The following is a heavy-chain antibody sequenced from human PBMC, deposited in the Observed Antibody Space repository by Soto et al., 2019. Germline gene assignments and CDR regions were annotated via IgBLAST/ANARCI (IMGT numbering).Heavy chain of an antibody. D-gene: IGHD2-2*01. CDR2: IYYSGST. Sequence: PSETLSLTYTVSGGSISSSSYYWGWIRQPPGKGLEWIGSIYYSGSTYYNPSLKSRVTISVDTSKNQFSLKLSSVTAADTAVYYWARHRGGSANNWFAPWGQGTLVTVSS. V-gene: IGHV4-39*01. CDR3: ARHRGGSANNWFAP. CDR1: GGSISSSSYY. J-gene: IGHJ5*02.